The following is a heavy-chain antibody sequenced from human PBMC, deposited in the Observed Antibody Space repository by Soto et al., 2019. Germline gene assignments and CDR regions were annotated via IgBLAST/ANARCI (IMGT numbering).Heavy chain of an antibody. CDR1: GFTFSDHY. CDR2: SRNKANTYST. Sequence: EVQLVESGGGLVQPGGSLRLSCAASGFTFSDHYMDWVRRAPGKGLEWVGRSRNKANTYSTEYAASVKGRFTISRDDSGNSLYLQTKSLKTEDTAVYCCGSSPRYSSGWYVEYWGQGTLVTVSS. CDR3: GSSPRYSSGWYVEY. V-gene: IGHV3-72*01. D-gene: IGHD6-19*01. J-gene: IGHJ4*02.